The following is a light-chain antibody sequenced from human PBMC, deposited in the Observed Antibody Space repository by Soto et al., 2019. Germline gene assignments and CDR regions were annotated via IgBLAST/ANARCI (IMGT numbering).Light chain of an antibody. CDR1: QSVSSGR. CDR3: QQYGSSPFT. V-gene: IGKV3-20*01. J-gene: IGKJ4*01. Sequence: EIVLTQSPGTLSLSPGQRATLSCRASQSVSSGRLAWYQQTPGQAPRLLIYGASSRATGIPDRFSGSGSGTDVTLSISRLEPEDFAMYYCQQYGSSPFTFGGGTKVDIK. CDR2: GAS.